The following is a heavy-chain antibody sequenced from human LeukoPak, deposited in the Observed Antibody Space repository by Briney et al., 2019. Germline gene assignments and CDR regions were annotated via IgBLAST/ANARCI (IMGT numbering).Heavy chain of an antibody. V-gene: IGHV3-30*02. CDR3: ARTGVGTMIRGVMLTPHY. D-gene: IGHD3-10*01. CDR1: GFTFSSYG. Sequence: QPGGSLRLSCAASGFTFSSYGMNWVRQAPGKGLEWVAFIRYEGSKKYSADSVKGLFTISRDNANNSLYLQMNSLRAEDTAVYYCARTGVGTMIRGVMLTPHYWGQGTLVTVSS. CDR2: IRYEGSKK. J-gene: IGHJ4*01.